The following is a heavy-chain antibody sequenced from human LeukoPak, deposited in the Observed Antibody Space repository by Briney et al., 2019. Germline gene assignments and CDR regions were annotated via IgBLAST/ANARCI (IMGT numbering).Heavy chain of an antibody. CDR3: ARSYGSGSYFDY. V-gene: IGHV4-4*07. D-gene: IGHD3-10*01. J-gene: IGHJ4*02. Sequence: SETLSLTCTVSGGSISSYYWSWIRQPAGKGLEWIGRIYTSGSTKYNPSLKSRVTISVDTSKNQFSLKLRSVTAADTAVYYCARSYGSGSYFDYWGQGTLVTVSS. CDR1: GGSISSYY. CDR2: IYTSGST.